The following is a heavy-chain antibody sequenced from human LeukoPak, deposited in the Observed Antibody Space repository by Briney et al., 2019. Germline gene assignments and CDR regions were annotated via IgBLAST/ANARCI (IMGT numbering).Heavy chain of an antibody. J-gene: IGHJ4*02. CDR1: GFTVSDNS. V-gene: IGHV3-53*05. Sequence: QTGGSLRLSCTVSGFTVSDNSMSWVRQAPGKGLEWVSFIYYDDRTHYSDSVKGRFTISRDNSKNTLYLQMNSLRAEDTAVYYCAKEFTGDSYGFGYWGQGTLVTVSS. CDR3: AKEFTGDSYGFGY. D-gene: IGHD5-18*01. CDR2: IYYDDRT.